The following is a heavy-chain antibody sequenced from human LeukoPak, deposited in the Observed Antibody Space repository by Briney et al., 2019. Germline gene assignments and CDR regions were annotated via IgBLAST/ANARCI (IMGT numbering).Heavy chain of an antibody. V-gene: IGHV3-30*02. CDR1: GFTFSSYG. J-gene: IGHJ4*02. CDR2: IRYDGSNK. Sequence: GGSLRLSCAASGFTFSSYGMHWVRQAPGKGLKWVAFIRYDGSNKYYADSVKGRFTISRDNSKNTLYLQMNSLRAEDTAVYYCAKGDIAAAVPPFDYWGQGTLVTVSS. D-gene: IGHD6-13*01. CDR3: AKGDIAAAVPPFDY.